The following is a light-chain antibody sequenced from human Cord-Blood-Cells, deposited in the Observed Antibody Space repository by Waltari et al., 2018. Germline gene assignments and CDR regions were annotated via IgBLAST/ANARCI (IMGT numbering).Light chain of an antibody. Sequence: QSALTQPASVSGSPGQSITISCTGTSSAVGGYNYVSWYQQHPGKAPKLMIYEVSNRPSGVSNRFSGSKSGNTASLTISGLRAEDEADYYCSSYTSSSSFWVFGGGTKLTVL. CDR1: SSAVGGYNY. CDR3: SSYTSSSSFWV. V-gene: IGLV2-14*01. J-gene: IGLJ3*02. CDR2: EVS.